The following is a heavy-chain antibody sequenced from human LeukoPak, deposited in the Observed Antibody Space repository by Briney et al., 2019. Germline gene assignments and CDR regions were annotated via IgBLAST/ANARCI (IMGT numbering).Heavy chain of an antibody. J-gene: IGHJ4*02. CDR3: ARGNTAMVTILGY. CDR1: GYTFTGYY. D-gene: IGHD5-18*01. V-gene: IGHV1-2*02. CDR2: INPNSGGT. Sequence: ASVKVSCKASGYTFTGYYMHWVRQAPGQGLEWMGWINPNSGGTNYAQKFQGRVTMTRDTSISTAYMELSRLRSDDTAVYYCARGNTAMVTILGYWGQETLVTVSS.